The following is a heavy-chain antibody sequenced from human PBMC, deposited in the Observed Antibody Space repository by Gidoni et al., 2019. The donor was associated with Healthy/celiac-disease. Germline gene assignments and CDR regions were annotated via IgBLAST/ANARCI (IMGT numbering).Heavy chain of an antibody. Sequence: EVQLLESGGGLVQSGGSLRLSCAASGFTFISYAMRWVRQAPGKGLEWVSAISGSGGSTYYADSVKGRFTISRDNSKNTLYLQMNSLRAEDTAVYYCAKARPIVVVPAAMDYWGQGTLVTVSS. V-gene: IGHV3-23*01. J-gene: IGHJ4*02. CDR1: GFTFISYA. D-gene: IGHD2-2*01. CDR3: AKARPIVVVPAAMDY. CDR2: ISGSGGST.